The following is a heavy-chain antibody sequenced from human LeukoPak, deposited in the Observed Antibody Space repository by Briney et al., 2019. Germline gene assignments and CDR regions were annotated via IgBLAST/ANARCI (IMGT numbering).Heavy chain of an antibody. CDR1: GDSVSSNTTA. Sequence: SQTLSLTCAISGDSVSSNTTAWNWIRLSPSRGLEWLGRTYYRSKWYYEYAISVRSRITINPDTSKNQFSLKLSSVTAADTAVYYCARPPSGSYDDAFDIWGQGTMVTVSS. D-gene: IGHD1-26*01. CDR3: ARPPSGSYDDAFDI. J-gene: IGHJ3*02. CDR2: TYYRSKWYY. V-gene: IGHV6-1*01.